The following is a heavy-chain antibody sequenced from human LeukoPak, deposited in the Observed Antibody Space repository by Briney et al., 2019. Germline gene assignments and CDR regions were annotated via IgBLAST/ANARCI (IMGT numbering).Heavy chain of an antibody. V-gene: IGHV3-7*01. CDR2: IKQDGSKE. J-gene: IGHJ4*02. CDR1: GFTFSNQW. Sequence: GGSLRLSCAASGFTFSNQWMTWVRQAPGKGLEWVANIKQDGSKEHYVDSVKGRFTISRDSAKNSVYLQMNSLRAEDTAVYYCARGNYFDYWGQGTLVTVSS. CDR3: ARGNYFDY.